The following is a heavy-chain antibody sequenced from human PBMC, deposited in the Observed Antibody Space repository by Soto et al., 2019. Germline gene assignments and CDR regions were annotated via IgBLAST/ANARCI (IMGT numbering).Heavy chain of an antibody. D-gene: IGHD3-22*01. CDR1: GFTFSSYG. Sequence: GGSLRLSCAASGFTFSSYGMHWVRQAPGKGLEWVAVISYDGSNKYYADTVKGRFTISRDNSKNTLYLQMNSLRAEETAVYYCAKDLLGYYYDSSGYFVWGQGTLVTVSS. CDR3: AKDLLGYYYDSSGYFV. V-gene: IGHV3-30*18. CDR2: ISYDGSNK. J-gene: IGHJ4*02.